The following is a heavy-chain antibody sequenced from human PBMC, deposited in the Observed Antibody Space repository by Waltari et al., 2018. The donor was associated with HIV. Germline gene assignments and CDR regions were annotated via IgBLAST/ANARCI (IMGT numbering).Heavy chain of an antibody. V-gene: IGHV3-21*01. Sequence: LVESGGGVVKPGRSLRLSCVGSGFSFTSYNMNWVRHIPGKRLEWVAFISSVSSYIYYSNSGKDRFIVARDNDKRTRYLQMNRLTVADTAIYYCARDSEASTVTLKSSLWGRGTMVTVSS. J-gene: IGHJ1*01. CDR2: ISSVSSYI. CDR3: ARDSEASTVTLKSSL. D-gene: IGHD4-17*01. CDR1: GFSFTSYN.